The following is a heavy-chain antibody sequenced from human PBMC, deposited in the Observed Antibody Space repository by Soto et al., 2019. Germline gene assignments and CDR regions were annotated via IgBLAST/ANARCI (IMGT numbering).Heavy chain of an antibody. CDR3: AIFGGSVSG. V-gene: IGHV1-3*01. CDR1: GYTFTRYT. J-gene: IGHJ4*02. Sequence: QVQLVQSGAEVKKPGASVKVSCKASGYTFTRYTMYWVRQAPGQRLECMGWINAGNDNIKYSQNFQGRVTITSDTSATTPYMELSSLTSEDTAIYYCAIFGGSVSGWGQGTLVTVSS. D-gene: IGHD2-15*01. CDR2: INAGNDNI.